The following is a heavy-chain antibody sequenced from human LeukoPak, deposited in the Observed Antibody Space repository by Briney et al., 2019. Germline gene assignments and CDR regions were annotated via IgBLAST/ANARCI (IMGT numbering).Heavy chain of an antibody. Sequence: GGSLRLSCAASGFTFSSYEMNWVRQAPGKGLEWVSYISSSGSTIYYADSVKGRFTISRDNAKNSLYLQMNSLRAEDTAVYYCARVALDRGYYDSSGYYYPFGLFDYWGQGTLVTVSS. V-gene: IGHV3-48*03. D-gene: IGHD3-22*01. CDR3: ARVALDRGYYDSSGYYYPFGLFDY. J-gene: IGHJ4*02. CDR1: GFTFSSYE. CDR2: ISSSGSTI.